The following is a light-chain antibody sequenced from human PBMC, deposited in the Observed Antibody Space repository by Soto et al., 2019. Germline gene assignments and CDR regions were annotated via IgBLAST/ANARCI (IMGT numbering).Light chain of an antibody. Sequence: MMMTQSPATLCVSAGERVTLSCRTSHSVNSHVAWYQQKPGQAPRLLLYGASTRATGIPVRFSGSGFGTEFTLTISSLQSEDFAVYYCQQYKNWPLFGQGTRLEIK. CDR1: HSVNSH. CDR2: GAS. CDR3: QQYKNWPL. J-gene: IGKJ5*01. V-gene: IGKV3-15*01.